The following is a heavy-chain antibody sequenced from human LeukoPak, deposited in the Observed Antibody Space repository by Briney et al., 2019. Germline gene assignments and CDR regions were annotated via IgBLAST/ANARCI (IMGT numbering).Heavy chain of an antibody. CDR3: ESSGWNGGGGFYP. J-gene: IGHJ5*02. D-gene: IGHD3-16*01. CDR2: VSHSGTT. Sequence: PSETLSLTCDVSGGSFSGYYYSWIRQPPGKGLEWIGEVSHSGTTNYTSSLKSRVSMSVGASSTQFSLIMTSVTAADTAVYYCESSGWNGGGGFYPWGQGALVIVSS. CDR1: GGSFSGYY. V-gene: IGHV4-34*01.